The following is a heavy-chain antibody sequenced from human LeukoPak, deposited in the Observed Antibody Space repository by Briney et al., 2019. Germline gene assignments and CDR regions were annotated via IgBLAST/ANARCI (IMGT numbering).Heavy chain of an antibody. CDR1: GFTFRSYA. CDR2: ISYDGSNK. D-gene: IGHD3-10*01. Sequence: PGGSLRLSCAASGFTFRSYAMHWVRQAPGKGLEWVAVISYDGSNKYYADSVKGRFTISRDNAKNSLYLQMNSLRAEDTAVYYCARSITMVRGWRYYMDVWGKGTTVTISS. J-gene: IGHJ6*03. CDR3: ARSITMVRGWRYYMDV. V-gene: IGHV3-30*04.